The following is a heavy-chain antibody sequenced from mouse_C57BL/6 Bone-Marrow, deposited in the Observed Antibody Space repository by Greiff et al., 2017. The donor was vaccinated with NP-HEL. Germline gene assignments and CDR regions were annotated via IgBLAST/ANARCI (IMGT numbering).Heavy chain of an antibody. CDR3: ARVDGNYVAY. CDR2: ISDGGSYT. D-gene: IGHD2-1*01. V-gene: IGHV5-4*01. CDR1: GFTFSSYA. Sequence: EVQGVESGGGLVKPGGSLKLSCAASGFTFSSYAMSWVRQTPEKRLEWVATISDGGSYTYYPDNVKGRFTISRDNAKNNLYLQMSHLKSEDTAMYYCARVDGNYVAYWGQGTLVTVSA. J-gene: IGHJ3*01.